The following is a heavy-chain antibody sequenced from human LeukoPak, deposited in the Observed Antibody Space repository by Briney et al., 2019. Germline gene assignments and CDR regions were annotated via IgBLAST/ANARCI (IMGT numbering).Heavy chain of an antibody. Sequence: ASVKVSCKASGYTFTNYGINWVRQAPGQGLEWMGWISPYNGNTNYAQKLQDRVTMTTDTSTNTAYMELRSLRSGDTAMYYCARDSGYHYVFDYWGQGTLVTVSS. CDR2: ISPYNGNT. J-gene: IGHJ4*02. CDR1: GYTFTNYG. D-gene: IGHD5-12*01. V-gene: IGHV1-18*01. CDR3: ARDSGYHYVFDY.